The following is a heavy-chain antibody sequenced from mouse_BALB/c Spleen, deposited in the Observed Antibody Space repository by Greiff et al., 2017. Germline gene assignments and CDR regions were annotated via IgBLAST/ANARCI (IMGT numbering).Heavy chain of an antibody. D-gene: IGHD3-3*01. Sequence: EVKLMESGGGLVQPGGSMKLSCVASGFTFSNYWMNWVRQSPEKGLEWVAEIRLKSNNYATHYAESVKGRFTISRDDSKSSVYLQMNNLRAEDTGIYYCTTGLSYYAMDYWGQGTSVTVSS. CDR2: IRLKSNNYAT. J-gene: IGHJ4*01. CDR1: GFTFSNYW. V-gene: IGHV6-6*02. CDR3: TTGLSYYAMDY.